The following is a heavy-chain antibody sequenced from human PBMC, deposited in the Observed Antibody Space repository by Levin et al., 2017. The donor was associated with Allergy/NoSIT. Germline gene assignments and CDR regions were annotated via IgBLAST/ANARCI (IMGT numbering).Heavy chain of an antibody. J-gene: IGHJ6*02. V-gene: IGHV3-30*18. D-gene: IGHD3-3*01. Sequence: LSLTCAASGFTFSSYGMHWVRQAPGKGLEWVAVISYDGSNKYYADSVKGRFTISRDNSKNTLYLQMNSLRAEDTAVYYCAKEDGYDFWSGYYHYYYGMDVWGQGTTVTVSS. CDR2: ISYDGSNK. CDR1: GFTFSSYG. CDR3: AKEDGYDFWSGYYHYYYGMDV.